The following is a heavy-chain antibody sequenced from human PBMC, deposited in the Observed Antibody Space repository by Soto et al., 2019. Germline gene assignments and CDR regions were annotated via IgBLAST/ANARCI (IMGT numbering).Heavy chain of an antibody. V-gene: IGHV3-30*18. J-gene: IGHJ4*02. Sequence: QVQLVESGGGVVQPGRSLRLSCAASGFTFSSYGMYWVRQAPGKGLEWVAVISYDGNNKYYADFVKGRFIISRDNSKNTLYLQMNSLRAEDTAVYYCAKDIGGSYYLSYFDYWGQGTLVTVSS. CDR2: ISYDGNNK. CDR1: GFTFSSYG. D-gene: IGHD1-26*01. CDR3: AKDIGGSYYLSYFDY.